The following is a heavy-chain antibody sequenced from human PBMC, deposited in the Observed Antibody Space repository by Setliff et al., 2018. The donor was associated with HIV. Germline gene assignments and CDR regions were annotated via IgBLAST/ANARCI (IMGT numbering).Heavy chain of an antibody. Sequence: ASVKVSCKTSGYRFVTCGITWVRQAPGQGLEWMGWISAYNGKTDYAQKFQGRVTITRDTSTNTAYMELTRLRSDDTAVYSCARGGDDYGPGTWTFDYWGQGTLVTVSS. CDR2: ISAYNGKT. V-gene: IGHV1-18*01. CDR1: GYRFVTCG. J-gene: IGHJ4*02. D-gene: IGHD3-10*01. CDR3: ARGGDDYGPGTWTFDY.